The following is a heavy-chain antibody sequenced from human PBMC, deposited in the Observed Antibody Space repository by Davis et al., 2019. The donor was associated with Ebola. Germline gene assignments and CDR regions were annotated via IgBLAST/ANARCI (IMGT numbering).Heavy chain of an antibody. J-gene: IGHJ4*02. CDR1: GFTFNNYG. V-gene: IGHV3-30*02. Sequence: GESLKISCAASGFTFNNYGMHWVRQAPGKGLEWVAVIWYDGGNKYYADSVKGRFTISRDNSKNTLYLQMNSLRAEDTAVYYCAKVEVKGYWGQGTLVTVSS. CDR2: IWYDGGNK. CDR3: AKVEVKGY. D-gene: IGHD3-10*01.